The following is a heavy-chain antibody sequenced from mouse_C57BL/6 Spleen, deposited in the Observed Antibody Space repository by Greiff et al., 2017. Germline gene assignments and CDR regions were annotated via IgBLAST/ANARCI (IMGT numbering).Heavy chain of an antibody. CDR3: EIELSTMVTTTWFAY. D-gene: IGHD2-1*01. CDR1: GYTFTSYW. CDR2: IHPSDSDT. V-gene: IGHV1-74*01. J-gene: IGHJ3*01. Sequence: QVQLQQPGAELVKPGASVKVSCKASGYTFTSYWMHWVKQRPGQGLEWIGRIHPSDSDTNYNQKFKGKATLTVDKSSSTAYMQLSSLTSEDSAVYYCEIELSTMVTTTWFAYWGQGTLVTVSA.